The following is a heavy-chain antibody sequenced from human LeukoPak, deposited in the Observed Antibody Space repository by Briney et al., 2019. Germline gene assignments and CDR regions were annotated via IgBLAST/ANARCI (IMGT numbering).Heavy chain of an antibody. D-gene: IGHD1-26*01. CDR3: VRDLGGRSGH. V-gene: IGHV3-74*01. CDR1: GFTFSSNW. J-gene: IGHJ4*02. Sequence: GGSLRLSCAASGFTFSSNWMHWVRQAPGKGLVWVSRINEDGSTTNYADSVKGRSTIFRDNAKNTLYLQMNSLRAGDTAVYYCVRDLGGRSGHWGQGTLVTVSS. CDR2: INEDGSTT.